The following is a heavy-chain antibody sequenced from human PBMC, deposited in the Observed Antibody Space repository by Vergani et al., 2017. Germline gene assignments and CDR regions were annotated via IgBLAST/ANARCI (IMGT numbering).Heavy chain of an antibody. V-gene: IGHV1-69*01. CDR2: IIPIFGTA. Sequence: QVQLVQSGAEVKKPGSSVKVSCKASGGTFSSYAISWVRQAPGQGLEWMGGIIPIFGTANYAQKFQGRVTITADESTSTAYMELRSLRSEDTAVYYCARDRITGTTLYYFDYWGQGTLVTVSS. CDR3: ARDRITGTTLYYFDY. J-gene: IGHJ4*02. CDR1: GGTFSSYA. D-gene: IGHD1-7*01.